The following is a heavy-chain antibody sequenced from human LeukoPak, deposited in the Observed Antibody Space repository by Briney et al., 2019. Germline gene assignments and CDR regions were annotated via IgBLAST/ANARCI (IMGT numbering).Heavy chain of an antibody. J-gene: IGHJ4*02. CDR3: ARARYCGGDCFDY. V-gene: IGHV1-69*05. Sequence: SVKVSCKSSGDTFSRHAINWVRQAPGQGLEWMGRIIPIFVTTSYAQKFQGRVTITTDESTGTAYMELSSLRSEDTAVYYCARARYCGGDCFDYWGQGTLVTVSS. D-gene: IGHD2-21*01. CDR2: IIPIFVTT. CDR1: GDTFSRHA.